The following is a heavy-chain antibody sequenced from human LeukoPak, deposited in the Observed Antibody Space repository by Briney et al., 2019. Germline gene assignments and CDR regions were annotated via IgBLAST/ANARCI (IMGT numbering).Heavy chain of an antibody. V-gene: IGHV4-4*02. CDR2: IYHSGST. D-gene: IGHD2-15*01. J-gene: IGHJ6*02. CDR1: GGSISSSKW. CDR3: ARANRYCSGGSCSYYYYGMDV. Sequence: SETLSLTCAVSGGSISSSKWWSWVRQSPGKGLEWIGEIYHSGSTNYNPSLKSRVTISVDKSKNQFSLKLSSVTAADTAVYYCARANRYCSGGSCSYYYYGMDVWGQGTTVTVSS.